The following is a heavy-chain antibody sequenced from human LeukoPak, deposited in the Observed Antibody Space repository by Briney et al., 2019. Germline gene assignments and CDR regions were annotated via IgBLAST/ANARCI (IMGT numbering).Heavy chain of an antibody. V-gene: IGHV3-33*01. CDR3: ARDRGYCSGGSCYSANFDY. CDR2: IWYDGSNK. Sequence: GGSLRLSCAASGFTFSSYGMHWVRQAPGKGLEWVAVIWYDGSNKYYADSVKGRFTISRDNSKNTLYLQMNSLRAEDTAVYYCARDRGYCSGGSCYSANFDYWGQGTLVTVSS. D-gene: IGHD2-15*01. J-gene: IGHJ4*02. CDR1: GFTFSSYG.